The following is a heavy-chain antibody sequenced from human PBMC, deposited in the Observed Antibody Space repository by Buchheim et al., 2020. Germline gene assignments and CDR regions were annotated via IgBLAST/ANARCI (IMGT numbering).Heavy chain of an antibody. CDR3: ATKRGYSYGDDAFDV. D-gene: IGHD5-18*01. Sequence: QEQLVESGGGVVQPGRSLRLSCAASGFTFSSYDMHWVRQAPGKGLEWVAVISFDGSNQYYVDSVKGRFTISRGHSENSLYLQMNSLRREDTAMYYCATKRGYSYGDDAFDVWGQGT. V-gene: IGHV3-30*03. J-gene: IGHJ3*01. CDR2: ISFDGSNQ. CDR1: GFTFSSYD.